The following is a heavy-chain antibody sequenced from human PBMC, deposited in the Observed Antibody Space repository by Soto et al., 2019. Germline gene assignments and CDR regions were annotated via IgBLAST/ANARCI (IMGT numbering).Heavy chain of an antibody. J-gene: IGHJ5*02. Sequence: QVLLQESGPRLVKPSETLSLNCTVSGGSITPYYWNWIRQSPEKGLEWIGYIYYSGSTKYNPSLKSRVTISIDTSRNQISPKLDSVNAGDTAVYYCAREPRYDSLGRVWVDPWGQGTLVTVSS. V-gene: IGHV4-59*13. CDR1: GGSITPYY. D-gene: IGHD5-12*01. CDR3: AREPRYDSLGRVWVDP. CDR2: IYYSGST.